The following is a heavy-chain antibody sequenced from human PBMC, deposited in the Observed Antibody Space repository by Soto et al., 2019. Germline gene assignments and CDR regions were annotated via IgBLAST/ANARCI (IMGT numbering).Heavy chain of an antibody. CDR2: IYYSGST. V-gene: IGHV4-59*01. CDR1: GGSISSYY. D-gene: IGHD6-6*01. Sequence: SETLSLTCTVSGGSISSYYWSWIRQPPGKGLEWIGYIYYSGSTNYNPSLKSRVTISVDTSKNQFSLKLSSVTAADTAVYYCARDQGYSSSSDAFDIWGQGTMVTVSS. J-gene: IGHJ3*02. CDR3: ARDQGYSSSSDAFDI.